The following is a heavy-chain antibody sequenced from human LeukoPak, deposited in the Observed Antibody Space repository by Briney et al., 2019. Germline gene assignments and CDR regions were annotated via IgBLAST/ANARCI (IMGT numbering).Heavy chain of an antibody. Sequence: GGSLRLSCAASGFTFSSHGMSWVRQAPGKGLEWVSYISSSGSPIYYADSVKGRFTISRDNAKNSLYLQTNSLRAEDTAVYYCARKATAVLYYFDYWGQGTLVTVSS. CDR1: GFTFSSHG. D-gene: IGHD1-1*01. V-gene: IGHV3-48*01. CDR3: ARKATAVLYYFDY. J-gene: IGHJ4*02. CDR2: ISSSGSPI.